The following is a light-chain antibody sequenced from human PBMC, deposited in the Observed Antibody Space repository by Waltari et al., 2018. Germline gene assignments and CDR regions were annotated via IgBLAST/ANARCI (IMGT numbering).Light chain of an antibody. CDR3: SSYTSSSTERV. CDR2: EVS. Sequence: QSALTQPASVSGSPGQSITISCTGTSSDVGGYNYVSWYQQHPGKAPKPMIYEVSNRPSGVSNRFSGSKSGNTASLTISGLQAEDEADYYCSSYTSSSTERVFGGGTKLTVL. CDR1: SSDVGGYNY. J-gene: IGLJ2*01. V-gene: IGLV2-14*01.